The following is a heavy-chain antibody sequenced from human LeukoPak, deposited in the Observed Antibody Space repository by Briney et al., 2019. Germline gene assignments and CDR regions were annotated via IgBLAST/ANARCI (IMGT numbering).Heavy chain of an antibody. V-gene: IGHV4-34*01. D-gene: IGHD1-1*01. CDR2: VTHGGGT. CDR3: ARVYMEAPSQGAFDI. CDR1: GGSFSDDY. J-gene: IGHJ3*02. Sequence: SETLSLTCAVYGGSFSDDYWSWIRQPPGKGLEWIGEVTHGGGTHYSPTLRSRVTLSGDSSKNQFSLTLSSVTTADTAVYYCARVYMEAPSQGAFDIWGQGVVVTVSS.